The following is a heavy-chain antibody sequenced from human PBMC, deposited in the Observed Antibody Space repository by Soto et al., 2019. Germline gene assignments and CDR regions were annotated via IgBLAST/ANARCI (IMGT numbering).Heavy chain of an antibody. CDR1: GGTFSSYA. CDR2: IIPIFGTA. J-gene: IGHJ6*02. CDR3: ASKEGWATVTIYGMDV. Sequence: QVQLVQSGAEVKKPGSSVKVSCKASGGTFSSYAISWVRQAPGQGLEWMGGIIPIFGTANYAQKFQGRVTITADESTSTAYMELSSLRSDDMAVYYCASKEGWATVTIYGMDVWGQGTTVTVSS. D-gene: IGHD4-4*01. V-gene: IGHV1-69*01.